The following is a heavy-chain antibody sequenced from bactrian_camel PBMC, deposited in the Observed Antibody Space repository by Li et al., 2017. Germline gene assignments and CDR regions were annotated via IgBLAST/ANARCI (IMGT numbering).Heavy chain of an antibody. CDR2: FYIAGRRP. V-gene: IGHV3S1*01. D-gene: IGHD5*01. CDR1: LSAYRRYC. J-gene: IGHJ4*01. CDR3: AATDGPVDPDRILDSTASYKY. Sequence: HVQLVESGGGSVQAGRSLTLSCTTSLSAYRRYCMAWFRQIPGQVREGIAAFYIAGRRPYYADSVKDRFTIFADNAKNTVYLQIKSLKPEDTAMYYCAATDGPVDPDRILDSTASYKYRGQGTQVTVS.